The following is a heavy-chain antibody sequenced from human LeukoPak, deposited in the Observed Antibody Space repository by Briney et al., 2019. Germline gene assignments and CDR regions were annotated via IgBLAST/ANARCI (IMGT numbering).Heavy chain of an antibody. D-gene: IGHD2-2*01. V-gene: IGHV3-30*18. CDR1: GFTFSSYG. J-gene: IGHJ6*02. Sequence: SGRSLRLSCAASGFTFSSYGMHWVRQAPGKGLEWVAVISYDGSNKYYADSVKGRFTISRDNSKNTLYLQMNSLRAEDTAVYYFAKDLHCSSTRCYLRSPYYYGMDVWGQGTTVTVSS. CDR3: AKDLHCSSTRCYLRSPYYYGMDV. CDR2: ISYDGSNK.